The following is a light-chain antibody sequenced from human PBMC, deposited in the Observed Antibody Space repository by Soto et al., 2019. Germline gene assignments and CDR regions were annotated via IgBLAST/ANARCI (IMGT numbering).Light chain of an antibody. CDR1: SDYSFYK. Sequence: QLVLTQPPSASASLGASVTLTCTLSSDYSFYKVDWYQQRPGKGPRFVMRVGPGGIVGSKGDGIPDRFSVLGSGLDRYLTIKNIQEEDEGDYHCGADHGSGGNFVYVFGTGTKVTVL. V-gene: IGLV9-49*01. CDR3: GADHGSGGNFVYV. J-gene: IGLJ1*01. CDR2: VGPGGIVG.